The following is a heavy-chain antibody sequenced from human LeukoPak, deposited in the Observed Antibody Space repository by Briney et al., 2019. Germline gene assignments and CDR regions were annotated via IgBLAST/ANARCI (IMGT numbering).Heavy chain of an antibody. J-gene: IGHJ4*02. Sequence: PVGSLRLSCAASGFTFSSYWMHWVRQAPGKGLVWVSRINSDGSITTYADSVRGRFTISRDNAKSTLYLQMNSLRAEDTAVYYCASSTQISKYADYWGQGALVTVSS. CDR1: GFTFSSYW. V-gene: IGHV3-74*01. D-gene: IGHD2-2*01. CDR2: INSDGSIT. CDR3: ASSTQISKYADY.